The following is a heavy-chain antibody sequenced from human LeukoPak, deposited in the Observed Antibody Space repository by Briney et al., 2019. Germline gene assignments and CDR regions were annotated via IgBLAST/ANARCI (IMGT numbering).Heavy chain of an antibody. V-gene: IGHV1-69*04. J-gene: IGHJ5*02. CDR2: IIPILGIA. Sequence: SVKVSCKASGGTFSSYAISWVRQSPGQGLEWMGRIIPILGIANYAQKFQGRVTITADKSTSTAYMELSSLRSEDTAVYYCARDRYSSGSFTTWFDPWGQGTLVTVSS. CDR1: GGTFSSYA. D-gene: IGHD6-19*01. CDR3: ARDRYSSGSFTTWFDP.